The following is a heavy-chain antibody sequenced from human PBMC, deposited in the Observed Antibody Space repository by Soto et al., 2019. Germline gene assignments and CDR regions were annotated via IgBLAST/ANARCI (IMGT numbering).Heavy chain of an antibody. J-gene: IGHJ4*02. V-gene: IGHV1-69*13. Sequence: SVKVSCKASGGTFSSYAISWVRQAPGQGLEWMGGIIPIFGTANYAQKFQGRVTITADESTSTAYMELSSLRPEDTAVYYCARGPLGSDSSGYTDYWGQGTLVTVSS. D-gene: IGHD3-22*01. CDR2: IIPIFGTA. CDR1: GGTFSSYA. CDR3: ARGPLGSDSSGYTDY.